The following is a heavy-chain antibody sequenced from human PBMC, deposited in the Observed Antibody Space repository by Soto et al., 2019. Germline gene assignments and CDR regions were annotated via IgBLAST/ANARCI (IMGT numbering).Heavy chain of an antibody. CDR1: GFTFSSYA. V-gene: IGHV3-30-3*01. CDR2: ISYDGSNK. CDR3: AREGRERTLTYAFDI. J-gene: IGHJ3*02. Sequence: GGSLRLSCAASGFTFSSYAMHWVRQAPGKGLEWVAVISYDGSNKYYADSVKGRFTISRDNSKNTLYLQMNSLRAEDTAVYYCAREGRERTLTYAFDIWGQGTMVTVSS. D-gene: IGHD1-26*01.